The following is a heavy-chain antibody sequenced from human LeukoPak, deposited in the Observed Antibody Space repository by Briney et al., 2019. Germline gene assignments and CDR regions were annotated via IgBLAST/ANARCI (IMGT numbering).Heavy chain of an antibody. CDR2: IYYSGST. J-gene: IGHJ4*02. V-gene: IGHV4-59*08. CDR1: GGSISSYY. Sequence: SETLSLTCTVSGGSISSYYWSWIRQPPGKGLEWIGYIYYSGSTNYNPSLKSRVTISVDTSKNQFSLKLSSVTAADTAVYYCARHERKEYYDSSGYYGYWGQGTLVTVSS. D-gene: IGHD3-22*01. CDR3: ARHERKEYYDSSGYYGY.